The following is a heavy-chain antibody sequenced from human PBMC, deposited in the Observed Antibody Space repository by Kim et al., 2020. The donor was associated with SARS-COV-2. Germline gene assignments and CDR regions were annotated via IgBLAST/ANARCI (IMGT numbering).Heavy chain of an antibody. CDR1: GFTFDDYT. D-gene: IGHD3-10*01. CDR2: ISWDGGST. J-gene: IGHJ4*02. Sequence: GGSLRLSCAASGFTFDDYTMHWVRQAPGKGLEWVSLISWDGGSTYYADSVKGRFTISRDNSKNSLYLQMNSLRTEDTALYYCAKDPSPPIWFGDQIGRKYFDYWGQGTLVTVSS. CDR3: AKDPSPPIWFGDQIGRKYFDY. V-gene: IGHV3-43*01.